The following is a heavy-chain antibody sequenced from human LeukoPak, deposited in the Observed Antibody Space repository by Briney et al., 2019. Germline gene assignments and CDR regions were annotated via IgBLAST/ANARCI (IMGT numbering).Heavy chain of an antibody. J-gene: IGHJ6*02. CDR2: ISYSGST. V-gene: IGHV4-59*02. CDR1: GYSVSSYY. D-gene: IGHD2-15*01. Sequence: SETLSFTCTVSGYSVSSYYWSWIRQPPGKGLEWIGYISYSGSTNYNPSLRGRATISIDTSKNQFSLKLSSVTAADTAVYYCARGRVVAIRGNYYYYGMDVWGQGTTVTVSS. CDR3: ARGRVVAIRGNYYYYGMDV.